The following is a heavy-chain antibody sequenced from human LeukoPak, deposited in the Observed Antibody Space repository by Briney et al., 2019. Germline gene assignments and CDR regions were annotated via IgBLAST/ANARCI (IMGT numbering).Heavy chain of an antibody. Sequence: PGGSLRLSCAASGFTFSSYWMSWVRQAPGKGLEWVANIKQDGSNKYYADSVKGRFTISRDNSKNTLYLHMNSLRAEDTAVYYCAPRRAHCSGGSCYSWEYYFDYWGQGTLVTVSS. V-gene: IGHV3-7*01. CDR3: APRRAHCSGGSCYSWEYYFDY. CDR1: GFTFSSYW. J-gene: IGHJ4*02. CDR2: IKQDGSNK. D-gene: IGHD2-15*01.